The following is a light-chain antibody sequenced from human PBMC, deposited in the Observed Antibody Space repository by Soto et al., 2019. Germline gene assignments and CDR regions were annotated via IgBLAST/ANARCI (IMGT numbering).Light chain of an antibody. J-gene: IGKJ4*01. Sequence: ENVLTQSPGTLSLSPGERATLSCRASQSVGNNYFAWFQQKSGQAPRLLIYDASTRASGIPSRFSGSGSGTDFTLTLSRLEPEDFAVYYCQQYATSPRTFGGGTKVEIK. V-gene: IGKV3-20*01. CDR2: DAS. CDR3: QQYATSPRT. CDR1: QSVGNNY.